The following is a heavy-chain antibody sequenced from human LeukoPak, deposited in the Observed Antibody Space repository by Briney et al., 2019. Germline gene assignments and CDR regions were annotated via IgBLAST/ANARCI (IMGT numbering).Heavy chain of an antibody. V-gene: IGHV1-18*01. CDR1: GYTFNSYG. Sequence: ASVKVSCKASGYTFNSYGISWVRQAPGQGLEWMGWISAYNGNTNYAQKLQSRVTMTTDTSTSTAYMELRSLRSDDTAVYYCARADIVVVPAAFDYWGQGTLVTVSS. D-gene: IGHD2-2*01. CDR3: ARADIVVVPAAFDY. CDR2: ISAYNGNT. J-gene: IGHJ4*02.